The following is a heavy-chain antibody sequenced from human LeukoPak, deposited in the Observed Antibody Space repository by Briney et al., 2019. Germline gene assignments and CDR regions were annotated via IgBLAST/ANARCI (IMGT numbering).Heavy chain of an antibody. D-gene: IGHD2-2*01. CDR1: GGSISSSSYY. CDR2: IYYSGST. CDR3: ARVGVVPAANYYYYYMDV. V-gene: IGHV4-39*07. Sequence: SETLSLTCTVSGGSISSSSYYWGWIRQPPGKGLEWIGSIYYSGSTYYNPSLKSRVTISVDTSKNQFSLKLSSVTAADTAVYYCARVGVVPAANYYYYYMDVWGKGTTVTVSS. J-gene: IGHJ6*03.